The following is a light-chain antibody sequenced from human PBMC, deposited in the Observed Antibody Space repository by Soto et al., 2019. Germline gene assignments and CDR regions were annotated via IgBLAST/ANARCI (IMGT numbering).Light chain of an antibody. J-gene: IGLJ1*01. CDR3: CSYASSTSYV. V-gene: IGLV2-14*01. CDR1: SSDVGGYNF. CDR2: DVT. Sequence: QSVLTQPASGSGSPGQSITISCTGTSSDVGGYNFVSWYQQYPGKAPKLMIHDVTSRPSGVSNRFSGSKSGTTASLTISGLQAEEEADYYCCSYASSTSYVFGTGTKVTAL.